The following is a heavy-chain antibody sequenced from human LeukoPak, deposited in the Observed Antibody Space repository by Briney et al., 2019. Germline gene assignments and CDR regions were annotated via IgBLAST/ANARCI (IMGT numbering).Heavy chain of an antibody. CDR2: IYYSGNT. V-gene: IGHV4-61*01. Sequence: SETLSLTCIVSGGSVSSGSYYWSWIRQPPGKGLEWIGSIYYSGNTIYNPSLKSRVTISVDTSKNQFSLKLSSVTAADTAVYYCARVGTDFGDYYFDYWGQGTLVTVSS. CDR3: ARVGTDFGDYYFDY. J-gene: IGHJ4*02. D-gene: IGHD4-17*01. CDR1: GGSVSSGSYY.